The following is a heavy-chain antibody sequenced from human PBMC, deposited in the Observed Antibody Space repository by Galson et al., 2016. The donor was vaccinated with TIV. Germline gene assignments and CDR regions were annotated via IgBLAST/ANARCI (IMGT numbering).Heavy chain of an antibody. CDR2: IIPIFGTT. CDR1: GGLVSNYA. J-gene: IGHJ4*02. V-gene: IGHV1-69*13. D-gene: IGHD5-18*01. CDR3: AKDPYIYGSYLDH. Sequence: SVKVSCKASGGLVSNYAISWVRQAPGRGLEWMGGIIPIFGTTKYAQKFQGRVTITADESTRIVNMELSSLRSEDTAVYYCAKDPYIYGSYLDHWCQGTLVTVSS.